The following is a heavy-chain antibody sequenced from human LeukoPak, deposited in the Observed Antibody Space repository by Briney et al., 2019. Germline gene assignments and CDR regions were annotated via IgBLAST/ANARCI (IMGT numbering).Heavy chain of an antibody. CDR1: GGSFSGYY. V-gene: IGHV4-34*01. Sequence: SETLSLTCAVYGGSFSGYYWSWIRQPPGKGLEWIGEINHSGSTNYNPSLKSRVTISVDTSKNQFSLKLSSVTAADTAVYYCASRFDPWGQGALVTVSS. CDR3: ASRFDP. J-gene: IGHJ5*02. CDR2: INHSGST.